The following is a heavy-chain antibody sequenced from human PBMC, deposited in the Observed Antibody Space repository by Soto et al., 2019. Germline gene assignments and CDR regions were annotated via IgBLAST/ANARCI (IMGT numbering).Heavy chain of an antibody. J-gene: IGHJ3*02. CDR2: ISYDGSSE. Sequence: GGSLRLSCAASGFSFSNYGMHWVRQAPGKGLEWVAVISYDGSSEYYADSLKGRFTISRENSKKMVYLQMNSLRAEDTALYFCAKDEVAYYDTFPQSGGIDIWGQGTMVTVSS. V-gene: IGHV3-30*18. D-gene: IGHD3-22*01. CDR1: GFSFSNYG. CDR3: AKDEVAYYDTFPQSGGIDI.